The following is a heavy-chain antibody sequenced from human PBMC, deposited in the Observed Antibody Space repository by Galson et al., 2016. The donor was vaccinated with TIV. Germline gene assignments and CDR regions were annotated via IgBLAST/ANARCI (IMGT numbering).Heavy chain of an antibody. Sequence: SETLSLTCTVSGGSISSSSHYWGWIRQTPGKGLEWIGSNYSSGSTHYNPSLKSRVIISVDTSKNQFSLRLSSVTAADTATYYCARHWSGYYTPGYYYYGMDVWGQGTTVTVSS. CDR3: ARHWSGYYTPGYYYYGMDV. J-gene: IGHJ6*02. D-gene: IGHD3-3*01. V-gene: IGHV4-39*01. CDR1: GGSISSSSHY. CDR2: NYSSGST.